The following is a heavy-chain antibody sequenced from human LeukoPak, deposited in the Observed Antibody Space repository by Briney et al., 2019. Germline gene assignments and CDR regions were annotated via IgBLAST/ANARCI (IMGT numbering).Heavy chain of an antibody. Sequence: GGSLRLSCAASGFTFSSYGMHGVRQAPGKGLEWVAVIWYDGSNKYYADSVKGRFTISRDNSKNTLYLQMSSLRADDTAIYYCAKNYYDSSARFDYWGQGTLVTVSS. D-gene: IGHD3-22*01. J-gene: IGHJ4*02. V-gene: IGHV3-33*06. CDR3: AKNYYDSSARFDY. CDR2: IWYDGSNK. CDR1: GFTFSSYG.